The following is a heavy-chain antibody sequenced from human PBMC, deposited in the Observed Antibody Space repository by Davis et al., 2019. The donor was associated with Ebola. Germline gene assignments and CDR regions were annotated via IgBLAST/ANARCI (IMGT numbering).Heavy chain of an antibody. CDR1: RDTFNKYA. CDR3: ARANWNYGRSYYNSYMDV. D-gene: IGHD1-7*01. V-gene: IGHV1-69*10. CDR2: IVPILGI. Sequence: SVKVSCKTSRDTFNKYAISWVRQAPGQGLEWMGGIVPILGIQQKFQARVTITADKKTNTVYMDLSSLRSEDTAVYYCARANWNYGRSYYNSYMDVWGKGTTVIVS. J-gene: IGHJ6*03.